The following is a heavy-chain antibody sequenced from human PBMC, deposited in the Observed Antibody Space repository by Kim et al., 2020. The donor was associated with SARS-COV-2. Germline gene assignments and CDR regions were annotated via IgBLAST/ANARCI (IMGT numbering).Heavy chain of an antibody. CDR1: GASISSNH. V-gene: IGHV4-59*13. D-gene: IGHD3-22*01. CDR3: SRTDYYDSKRFDL. J-gene: IGHJ2*01. Sequence: SETLSLTCTVSGASISSNHWSWIRQLPGKGLEWIVNIHNHGYNYYNPSLKSRVTISVDTSRNQVSLKLTSVIPADTAVYYCSRTDYYDSKRFDLWGSGTLVTVSS. CDR2: IHNHGYN.